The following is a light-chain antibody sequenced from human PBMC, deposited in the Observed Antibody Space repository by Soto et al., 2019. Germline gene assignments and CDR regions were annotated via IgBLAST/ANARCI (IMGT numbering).Light chain of an antibody. CDR2: DTT. CDR1: TGAVTNGHY. J-gene: IGLJ1*01. V-gene: IGLV7-46*01. CDR3: LLSYNGPYV. Sequence: AVFSQEPSLTGSPGGTVTLTFGSSTGAVTNGHYPYWFQQKPGQAPRTLIYDTTNRHSWTPARFSGSLLGGKAALTLSGAQPEDEAEYYCLLSYNGPYVFGTGTKVTVL.